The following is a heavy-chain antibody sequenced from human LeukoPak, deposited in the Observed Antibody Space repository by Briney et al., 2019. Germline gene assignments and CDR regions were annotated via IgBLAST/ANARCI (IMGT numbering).Heavy chain of an antibody. CDR1: GGSIGTFY. J-gene: IGHJ5*02. CDR3: ARGDPRTTVTTLGRINWFDP. D-gene: IGHD4-17*01. V-gene: IGHV4-59*01. CDR2: IYYNGIT. Sequence: SETLSLTCTVSGGSIGTFYWSWIRQPPGKGLEWIGYIYYNGITNYNPSLKSRLTISVDTSKNQFSLKLTSVTAADTAVYYCARGDPRTTVTTLGRINWFDPWGQGTLVTVSS.